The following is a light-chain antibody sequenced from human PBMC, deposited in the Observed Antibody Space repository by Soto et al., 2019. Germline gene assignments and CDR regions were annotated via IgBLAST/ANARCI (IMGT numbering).Light chain of an antibody. V-gene: IGKV3-20*01. CDR2: GAS. Sequence: EIVLTQSPGTLSLSPGERATLSCRASQSVRSGYFAWYQQKPGQAPRLLIVGASSRATGIPDRFSGGGSGTDFTLTISRXXXXXXXXXYCHQYGNSPLTFGGGT. J-gene: IGKJ4*01. CDR1: QSVRSGY. CDR3: HQYGNSPLT.